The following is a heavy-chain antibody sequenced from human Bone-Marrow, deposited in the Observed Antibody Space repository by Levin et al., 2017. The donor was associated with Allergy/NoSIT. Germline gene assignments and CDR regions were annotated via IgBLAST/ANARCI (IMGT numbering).Heavy chain of an antibody. CDR1: GNRFNSDY. CDR3: ARDNSVWAFDY. Sequence: GESLKISCKASGNRFNSDYIHWVRQAPGQGLEWMGRFTPSGGGTIHAQKFQGRVTLTKDTSTRTVYMELSSLTSEDTAVYYCARDNSVWAFDYWGQGTLVTVSS. D-gene: IGHD6-19*01. CDR2: FTPSGGGT. J-gene: IGHJ4*02. V-gene: IGHV1-46*02.